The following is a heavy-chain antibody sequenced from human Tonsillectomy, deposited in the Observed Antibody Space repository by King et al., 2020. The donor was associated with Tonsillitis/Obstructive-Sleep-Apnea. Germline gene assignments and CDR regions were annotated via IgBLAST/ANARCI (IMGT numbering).Heavy chain of an antibody. CDR2: INPSGGST. CDR3: ARALNPGYCSGISCYLGY. V-gene: IGHV1-46*01. D-gene: IGHD2-2*01. CDR1: GYTFTNYY. Sequence: QLVQSGAEVKEPGASVYVSCKASGYTFTNYYMHWVRQAPGQGLEWMGMINPSGGSTRYAQKFQGRVTMTRDTSTSTVYMELSSLRTEDTAVYYCARALNPGYCSGISCYLGYWGQGILVIVSS. J-gene: IGHJ4*02.